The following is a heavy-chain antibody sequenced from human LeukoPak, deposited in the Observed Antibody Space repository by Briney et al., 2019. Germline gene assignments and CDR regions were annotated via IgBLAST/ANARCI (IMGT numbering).Heavy chain of an antibody. V-gene: IGHV1-46*01. D-gene: IGHD1-20*01. Sequence: ASVKVSCKASGYTFTSYYMHWVRQAPGQGLEWMGIINPSGGSTSYAQKFQGRVTMTRDTSTSTVYMELSSLGSEGTAVYYCARMDNLYYYGMDVWGQGTTVTVSS. CDR3: ARMDNLYYYGMDV. J-gene: IGHJ6*02. CDR2: INPSGGST. CDR1: GYTFTSYY.